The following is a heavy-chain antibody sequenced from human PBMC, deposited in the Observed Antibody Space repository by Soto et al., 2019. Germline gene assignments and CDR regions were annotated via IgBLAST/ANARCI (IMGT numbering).Heavy chain of an antibody. V-gene: IGHV4-4*07. D-gene: IGHD3-22*01. CDR1: GGSIRASY. CDR2: IYSTGST. Sequence: PSETLSLTCTVSGGSIRASYWSWIRQPAGKGLEWIGRIYSTGSTNYNPSFRSRVTMSVDTSKNQFSLKLSSVTAADTAVYYCAKDEYYDSNNWLDPWGQGTLVTVYS. CDR3: AKDEYYDSNNWLDP. J-gene: IGHJ5*02.